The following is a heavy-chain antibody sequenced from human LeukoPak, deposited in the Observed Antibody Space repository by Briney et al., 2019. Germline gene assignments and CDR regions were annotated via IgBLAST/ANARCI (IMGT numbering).Heavy chain of an antibody. V-gene: IGHV4-59*01. J-gene: IGHJ4*02. CDR1: GGSISSYY. Sequence: PSETLSLTCTVSGGSISSYYWSWIRQPPGKGLEWIGYIYYSGSTNYNPSLKSRVTISVDTSKNQFSLKLSSVTAADTAVYYCARGPYDSSGYYYSHYFDYWGQGTLVTVSS. CDR3: ARGPYDSSGYYYSHYFDY. CDR2: IYYSGST. D-gene: IGHD3-22*01.